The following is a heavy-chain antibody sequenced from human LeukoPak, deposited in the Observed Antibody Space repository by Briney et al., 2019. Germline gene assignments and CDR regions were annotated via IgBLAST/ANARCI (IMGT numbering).Heavy chain of an antibody. D-gene: IGHD2-21*02. J-gene: IGHJ4*02. CDR2: INWNGGST. CDR1: GFTFGNYG. Sequence: GGSLRPSCAASGFTFGNYGMSWVRQAPGKGLEWVSGINWNGGSTGYADSVEGRFTISRDNAKNSQYLQMNSLRVEDTALYYCARAQTYGDSRLLLDYWGQGTLVTVSS. V-gene: IGHV3-20*04. CDR3: ARAQTYGDSRLLLDY.